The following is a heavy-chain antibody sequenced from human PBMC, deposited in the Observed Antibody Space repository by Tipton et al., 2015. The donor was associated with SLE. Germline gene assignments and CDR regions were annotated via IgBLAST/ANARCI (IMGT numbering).Heavy chain of an antibody. CDR3: ARDIAVAANGGYYFDY. Sequence: QVQLVQSGAEVKKPGASVKVSCKASGYTFTSYYMHWVRQAPGQGLEWMGIINPSGGSTSYAQKFQGRVTMTRDTSTSTVYMELSSLRSEDTAVYYCARDIAVAANGGYYFDYWGQGTLVTVSS. V-gene: IGHV1-46*01. J-gene: IGHJ4*02. D-gene: IGHD6-19*01. CDR1: GYTFTSYY. CDR2: INPSGGST.